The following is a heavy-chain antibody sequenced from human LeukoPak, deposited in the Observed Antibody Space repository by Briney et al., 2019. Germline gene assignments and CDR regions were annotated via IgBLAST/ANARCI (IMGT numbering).Heavy chain of an antibody. D-gene: IGHD3-10*01. CDR2: ISGSGGST. CDR1: GFTFSSYA. J-gene: IGHJ4*02. CDR3: AKDIFTMVRGVVDY. Sequence: RTGGSLRLSCAASGFTFSSYAMSWVRQAPGKGLEWVSAISGSGGSTYYADSVKGRFTISRDNAKDSLYLQMNSLRAEDTALYYCAKDIFTMVRGVVDYWGQGTLVTVSS. V-gene: IGHV3-23*01.